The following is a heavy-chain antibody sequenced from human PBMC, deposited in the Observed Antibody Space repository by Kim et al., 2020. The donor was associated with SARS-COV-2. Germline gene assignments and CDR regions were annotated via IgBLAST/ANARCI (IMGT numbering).Heavy chain of an antibody. CDR3: ARVRRITIFGVVITDAFDI. CDR2: IYYSGST. D-gene: IGHD3-3*01. CDR1: GGSISSYY. Sequence: SETLSLTCTVSGGSISSYYWSWIRQPPGKGLEWIGYIYYSGSTNYNPSLKSRVTISVDTSKNQFSLKLSSVTAADTAVYYCARVRRITIFGVVITDAFDIWGQRTMVTVSS. J-gene: IGHJ3*02. V-gene: IGHV4-59*01.